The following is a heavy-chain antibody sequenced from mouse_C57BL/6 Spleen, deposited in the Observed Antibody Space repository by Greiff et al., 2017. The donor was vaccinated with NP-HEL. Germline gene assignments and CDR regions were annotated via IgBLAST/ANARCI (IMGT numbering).Heavy chain of an antibody. CDR2: INHNNGGT. V-gene: IGHV1-18*01. CDR1: GYTFTDYN. D-gene: IGHD1-1*01. CDR3: ARGNYYGSSPFAY. J-gene: IGHJ3*01. Sequence: EVHLVESGPELVKPGASVKIPCKASGYTFTDYNIDWVKQSHGKSLEWIGDINHNNGGTIYNQKFKGKATLTVDKSSSTAYMELRSLTSEDTAVYYCARGNYYGSSPFAYWGQGTLVTVSA.